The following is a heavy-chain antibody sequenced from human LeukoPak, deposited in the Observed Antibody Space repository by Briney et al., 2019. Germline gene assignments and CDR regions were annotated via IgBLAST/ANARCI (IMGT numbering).Heavy chain of an antibody. CDR2: INYSGNT. J-gene: IGHJ5*02. CDR3: ARHGYYLDP. CDR1: GDSISSYYY. Sequence: PSETLSLTCTVSGDSISSYYYWSWIRQPPGKGLEWIGYINYSGNTNYNPSLKSRVTISTHTSKNQLSLKLSSVTAADTAVCYCARHGYYLDPWGQGTLVTVSS. D-gene: IGHD3-22*01. V-gene: IGHV4-59*08.